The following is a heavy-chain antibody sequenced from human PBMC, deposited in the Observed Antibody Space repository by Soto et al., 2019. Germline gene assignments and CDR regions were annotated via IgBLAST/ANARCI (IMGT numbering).Heavy chain of an antibody. D-gene: IGHD3-22*01. CDR2: ISDSGCT. CDR3: ARRDRSGFSYWLDT. Sequence: QVQLQESGPGLVKPSQTLSLTCTVSGGSISDGYYWSWIRQHPGKGLEWIGSISDSGCTSYNPSLKSRLTISVDTSKNQFSLNLRSVTAADTAVYYCARRDRSGFSYWLDTWGQGTLVTVSS. J-gene: IGHJ5*02. V-gene: IGHV4-31*03. CDR1: GGSISDGYY.